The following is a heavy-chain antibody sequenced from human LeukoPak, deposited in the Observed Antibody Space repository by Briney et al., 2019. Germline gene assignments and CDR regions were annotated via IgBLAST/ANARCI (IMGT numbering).Heavy chain of an antibody. Sequence: SETLSLTCTVSGGSISSSGYYWGWIRQPPGKGLEWIGSVYYSGSTYYNPSLKSRVTISVDTSKNQFSLKLSSVTAADTAVYYCAGILAYCGGDCYTLDYWGQGTLVTVSS. V-gene: IGHV4-39*01. D-gene: IGHD2-21*02. CDR3: AGILAYCGGDCYTLDY. J-gene: IGHJ4*02. CDR2: VYYSGST. CDR1: GGSISSSGYY.